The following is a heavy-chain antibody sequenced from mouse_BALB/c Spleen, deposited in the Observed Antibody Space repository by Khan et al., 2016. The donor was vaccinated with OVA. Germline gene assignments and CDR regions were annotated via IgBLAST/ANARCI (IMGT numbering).Heavy chain of an antibody. CDR3: TREIYGSNYGWFAY. J-gene: IGHJ3*01. V-gene: IGHV5-6-5*01. Sequence: EVNVVESGGGLVKPGGSLKLSCAASGFTFNIYAMSWVRQSPEKRLEWVASISSGYSTYYPDSVKGRFTISRDTARNILYLQMSSLRSEDTAMYYCTREIYGSNYGWFAYWGLGTLVTVSA. CDR2: ISSGYST. D-gene: IGHD1-1*01. CDR1: GFTFNIYA.